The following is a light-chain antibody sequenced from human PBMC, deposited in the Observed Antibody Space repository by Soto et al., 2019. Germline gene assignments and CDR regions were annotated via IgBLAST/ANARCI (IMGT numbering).Light chain of an antibody. J-gene: IGKJ5*01. CDR2: RTS. CDR1: QSISSW. CDR3: QQYNSYPIT. V-gene: IGKV1-5*03. Sequence: DIQMTQSPSTLPASVGDTVSITCRASQSISSWLAWYQQKPGKAPKLLIYRTSTLDSGVPSRFSGSGSGTEFTLTISSLQPDDFATYYCQQYNSYPITFGQGTRLE.